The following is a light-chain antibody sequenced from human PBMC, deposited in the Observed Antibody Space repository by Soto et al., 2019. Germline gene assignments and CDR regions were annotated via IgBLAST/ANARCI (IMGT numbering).Light chain of an antibody. Sequence: AIQLTQSPSSLSASVGDRVTITCRASQGISSALAWYQQKPGKAPKLLIYDASSLESGVPSRFSVSGSGTDFAFTISSLQPEDFASYYCQQFNSYPHGYTFGQGTKLEIK. V-gene: IGKV1-13*02. CDR1: QGISSA. CDR3: QQFNSYPHGYT. J-gene: IGKJ2*01. CDR2: DAS.